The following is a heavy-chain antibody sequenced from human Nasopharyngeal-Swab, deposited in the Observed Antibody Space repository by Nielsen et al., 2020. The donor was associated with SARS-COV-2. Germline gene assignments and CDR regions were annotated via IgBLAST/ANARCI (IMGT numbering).Heavy chain of an antibody. D-gene: IGHD4-23*01. CDR2: IYYSGST. J-gene: IGHJ4*02. V-gene: IGHV4-31*03. Sequence: SETLSLTCTVSGGSISSGGYYWSWIRQHPGKGLAWIGYIYYSGSTYYNPSLKSRVTISVDTSKNQFSLKLSSVTAADTAVYYCARVPGGNSEGYFDYWGQGTLVTVSS. CDR3: ARVPGGNSEGYFDY. CDR1: GGSISSGGYY.